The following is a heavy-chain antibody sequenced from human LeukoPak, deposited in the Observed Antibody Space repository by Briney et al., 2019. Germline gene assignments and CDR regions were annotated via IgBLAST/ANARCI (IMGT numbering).Heavy chain of an antibody. V-gene: IGHV3-66*01. J-gene: IGHJ3*02. D-gene: IGHD3-22*01. Sequence: GGSLRLSCAASGFTVSSNYMSWVRQAPGKGLEWVSVIYSGGSTYYADSVKGRFTISRDNSKNTLYLQMNSLRAEDTAVYYCARGLPGYYYDSSGYYLDAFDIWGQGTMVTVSS. CDR3: ARGLPGYYYDSSGYYLDAFDI. CDR2: IYSGGST. CDR1: GFTVSSNY.